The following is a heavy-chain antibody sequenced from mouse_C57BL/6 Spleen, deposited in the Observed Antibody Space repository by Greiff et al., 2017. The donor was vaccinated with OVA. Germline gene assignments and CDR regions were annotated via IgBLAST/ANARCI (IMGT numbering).Heavy chain of an antibody. J-gene: IGHJ4*01. CDR3: AKTPLYYGSSIAMDY. CDR1: GYTFTDYN. D-gene: IGHD1-1*01. CDR2: INPNNGGT. V-gene: IGHV1-22*01. Sequence: VQLQQSGPELVKPGASVKMSCKASGYTFTDYNMHWVKQSHGKSLEWIGYINPNNGGTSYNQKFKGKATLTVNKSSSTAYMELRSLTSEDSAVYDYAKTPLYYGSSIAMDYWGQGTSVTVSS.